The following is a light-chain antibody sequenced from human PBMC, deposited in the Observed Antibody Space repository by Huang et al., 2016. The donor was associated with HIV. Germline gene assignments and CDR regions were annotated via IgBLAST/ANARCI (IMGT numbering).Light chain of an antibody. CDR2: WAS. V-gene: IGKV4-1*01. J-gene: IGKJ1*01. Sequence: DIIMTQSPDSLAVSLGEMATLNCRSSQSVYSRSTSKDYMAWFKQKPGQPPRLLLFWASTREAVVPDRFSGSGSGTHFTLTIANLETEDAAIYYCQQYYSSPQTFGQGTRVEVK. CDR3: QQYYSSPQT. CDR1: QSVYSRSTSKDY.